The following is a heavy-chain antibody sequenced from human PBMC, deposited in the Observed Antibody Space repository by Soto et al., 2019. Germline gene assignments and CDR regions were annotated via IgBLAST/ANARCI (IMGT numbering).Heavy chain of an antibody. CDR1: EFSFSSYA. CDR2: ISFDGNII. V-gene: IGHV3-30-3*01. CDR3: ARTFDTITYYFDY. J-gene: IGHJ4*02. Sequence: QVHLVESGGGVGQPGGSLRLACAASEFSFSSYAMHWIHQAPGKGLEWVAVISFDGNIIQYADSVKGRFIISRDNIKNTLYLQMNSLRGEDTAVYYCARTFDTITYYFDYWGQGTQVTVTS. D-gene: IGHD3-9*01.